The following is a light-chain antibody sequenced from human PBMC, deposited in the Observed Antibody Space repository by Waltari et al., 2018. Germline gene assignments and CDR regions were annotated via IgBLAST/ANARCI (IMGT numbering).Light chain of an antibody. V-gene: IGKV1-27*01. CDR2: AAS. J-gene: IGKJ1*01. CDR1: QGIINY. Sequence: DIQMTQSPSSLPAYVGDRVSITCRASQGIINYLAWYQQKPGKVPKLLIYAASTLQSGVPSRFSGSGSGTDFTLTISSLQPEDAATYYCQKYVNAPATFGQGTKVEIK. CDR3: QKYVNAPAT.